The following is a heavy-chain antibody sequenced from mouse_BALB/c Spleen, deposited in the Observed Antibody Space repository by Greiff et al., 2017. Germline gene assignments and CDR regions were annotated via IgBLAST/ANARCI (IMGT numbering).Heavy chain of an antibody. CDR2: INPSNGGT. D-gene: IGHD2-10*02. CDR3: TREYGNCFYAMDY. V-gene: IGHV1S81*02. Sequence: VQLQQPGAELVKPGASVKLSCKASGYTFTSYYMYWVKQRPGQGLEWIGGINPSNGGTNFNEKFKSKATLTVDKSSSTAYMQLSSLTSEDSAVYYCTREYGNCFYAMDYWGQGTSVTVSS. CDR1: GYTFTSYY. J-gene: IGHJ4*01.